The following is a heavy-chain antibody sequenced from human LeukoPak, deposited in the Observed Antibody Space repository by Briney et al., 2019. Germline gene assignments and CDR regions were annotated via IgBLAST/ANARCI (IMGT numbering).Heavy chain of an antibody. Sequence: GGSLRLSCVASGFTFRSYWMHWVRRTPGKGLVWVSHINNDGSDTSYADSVKGRFTITRDNAKNTLFLKMNSLRAEDMAVYYCARDGILGSHDCWGQGTLVTVSS. CDR2: INNDGSDT. J-gene: IGHJ4*02. V-gene: IGHV3-74*01. CDR1: GFTFRSYW. D-gene: IGHD2-15*01. CDR3: ARDGILGSHDC.